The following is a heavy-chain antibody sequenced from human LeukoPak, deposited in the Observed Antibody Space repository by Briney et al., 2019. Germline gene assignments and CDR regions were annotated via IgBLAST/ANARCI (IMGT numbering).Heavy chain of an antibody. D-gene: IGHD6-13*01. J-gene: IGHJ4*02. CDR3: AKDPRRYSRTGGYFDY. V-gene: IGHV3-30*04. Sequence: GGSLRPSCAASGFTFSSYAMHWVRQAPGKGLEWVAVISYDGSNKYYADSVKGRFTISRDNYKNTLYLQMISLRTEDTAVYYCAKDPRRYSRTGGYFDYWGQGTLVTVSS. CDR1: GFTFSSYA. CDR2: ISYDGSNK.